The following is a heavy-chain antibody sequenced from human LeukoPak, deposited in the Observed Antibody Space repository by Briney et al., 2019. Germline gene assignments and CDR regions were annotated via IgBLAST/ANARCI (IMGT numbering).Heavy chain of an antibody. J-gene: IGHJ4*02. V-gene: IGHV1-69*13. Sequence: SVKVSCKASGGTFSSYAISWVRQAPGQGLEWMGGIIPIFGTANYAQEFQGRVTITADESTSTAYMELSSLRSEDTAVYYCARDVDTAMVTGSWGQGTLVTVSS. CDR1: GGTFSSYA. D-gene: IGHD5-18*01. CDR3: ARDVDTAMVTGS. CDR2: IIPIFGTA.